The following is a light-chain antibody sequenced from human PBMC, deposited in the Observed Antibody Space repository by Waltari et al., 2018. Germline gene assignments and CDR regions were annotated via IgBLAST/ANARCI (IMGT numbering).Light chain of an antibody. V-gene: IGLV2-14*03. J-gene: IGLJ1*01. CDR2: DVS. CDR1: SSVVGGYNY. CDR3: SSYTSSSTPFR. Sequence: QSALTQPAPVSGSPGQSITISCTGTSSVVGGYNYVSWYQQHPGKAPKLMIYDVSNRPSGVSNRFSGSKSGNTASLTISGLQAEDEADYYCSSYTSSSTPFRFGTGTKVTVL.